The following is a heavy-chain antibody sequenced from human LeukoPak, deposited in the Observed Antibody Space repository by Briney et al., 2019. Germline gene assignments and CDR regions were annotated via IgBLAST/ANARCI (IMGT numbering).Heavy chain of an antibody. D-gene: IGHD6-19*01. J-gene: IGHJ4*02. CDR1: GYTFTSYT. CDR2: INADNGNT. CDR3: ARQDRGWDY. V-gene: IGHV1-3*01. Sequence: ASVKVSCKASGYTFTSYTIHWVRQAPGQRLEWMGWINADNGNTKYSQKFQGRVTITRDTSVSTASMELSSLTSEDTAVYYCARQDRGWDYWGQGTLVTVSS.